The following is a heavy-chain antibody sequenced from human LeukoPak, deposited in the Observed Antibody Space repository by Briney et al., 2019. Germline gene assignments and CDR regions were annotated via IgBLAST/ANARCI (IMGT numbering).Heavy chain of an antibody. CDR1: GGSISSSSYY. D-gene: IGHD3-22*01. CDR3: ARELLIHSIADY. CDR2: IYYSGST. Sequence: PSETLSLTCTVSGGSISSSSYYRGWIRQPPGKGLEWIGSIYYSGSTYYNPSLKSRVTISVDTSKNQFSLKLSSVTAADTAVYYCARELLIHSIADYWGQGTLVTVSS. V-gene: IGHV4-39*07. J-gene: IGHJ4*02.